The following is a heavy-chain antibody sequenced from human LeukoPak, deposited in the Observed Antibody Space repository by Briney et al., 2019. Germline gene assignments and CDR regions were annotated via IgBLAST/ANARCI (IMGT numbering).Heavy chain of an antibody. Sequence: GGSLRLSCAASGLSLGDNSMHWVRQAPGKGLEWVSLISWDESTTYYSDSVKGRFTVSRDSSKNSLYLQMNSLRTEDTALYYCARGPNRWWVVSRNWGMDVWGQGTTVTVSS. CDR3: ARGPNRWWVVSRNWGMDV. D-gene: IGHD2-15*01. V-gene: IGHV3-43*01. J-gene: IGHJ6*02. CDR2: ISWDESTT. CDR1: GLSLGDNS.